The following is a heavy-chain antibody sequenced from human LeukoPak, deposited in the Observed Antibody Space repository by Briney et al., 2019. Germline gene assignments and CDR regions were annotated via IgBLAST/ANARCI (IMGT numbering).Heavy chain of an antibody. D-gene: IGHD3-10*01. CDR2: IYHNGDT. J-gene: IGHJ3*02. CDR3: ARKIRGVDAFDI. CDR1: GGSMTSYY. Sequence: PSETLSLTCTVSGGSMTSYYWTWIRQPPGKGLEWIGYIYHNGDTNYNPSLKSRVTISVDTSKNQFPLKVNSVPAADTAVYYCARKIRGVDAFDIWGQGTMVTVSS. V-gene: IGHV4-59*01.